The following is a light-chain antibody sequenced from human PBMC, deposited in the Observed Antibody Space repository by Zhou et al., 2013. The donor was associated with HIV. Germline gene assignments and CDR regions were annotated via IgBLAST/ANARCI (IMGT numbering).Light chain of an antibody. CDR2: DAS. CDR3: QQYNRWPPLT. V-gene: IGKV3-15*01. CDR1: QSVSSY. Sequence: EIVLTQSPATLSLSPGERATLSCRASQSVSSYLAWYQQKPGQAPRLLMYDASTRATGIPARFSGSGSGTEFTLTISSLQSEDFAVYYCQQYNRWPPLTFGGGTQVEIK. J-gene: IGKJ4*01.